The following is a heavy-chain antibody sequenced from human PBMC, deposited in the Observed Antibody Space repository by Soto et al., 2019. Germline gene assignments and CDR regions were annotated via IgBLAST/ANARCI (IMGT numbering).Heavy chain of an antibody. V-gene: IGHV4-59*01. J-gene: IGHJ4*02. D-gene: IGHD3-16*01. CDR1: GVSISSYY. CDR3: EGGGDAYDFGGYGN. CDR2: IYYSGST. Sequence: SATLSLTCTVSGVSISSYYWSWILKPPRPGLEWIGYIYYSGSTNYNPSLKSRVTISVHTSKHPSSLKLSSVPAADTAVTSCEGGGDAYDFGGYGNWGKGTQV.